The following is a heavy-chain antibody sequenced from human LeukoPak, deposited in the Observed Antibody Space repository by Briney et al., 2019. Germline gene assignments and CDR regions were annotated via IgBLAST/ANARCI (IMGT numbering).Heavy chain of an antibody. CDR2: ISGYNGNT. Sequence: ASVKVSCKASGYTFNSYGISWVRQAPGQGLEWMGWISGYNGNTNYAQKLQGRVTMTTDTSTSTAYMELRSLRSDDTAVYYCARETYYYDSSGHIKGRGAFDIWGQGTMVTVSS. J-gene: IGHJ3*02. CDR3: ARETYYYDSSGHIKGRGAFDI. CDR1: GYTFNSYG. D-gene: IGHD3-22*01. V-gene: IGHV1-18*01.